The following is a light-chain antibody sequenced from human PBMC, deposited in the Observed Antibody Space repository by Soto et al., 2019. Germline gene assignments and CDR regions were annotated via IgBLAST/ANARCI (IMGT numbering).Light chain of an antibody. J-gene: IGKJ2*01. CDR3: QQSYSSPVT. CDR2: AAS. CDR1: QSISNY. Sequence: DIQMTQSPSSLSASVGDRVTITCRASQSISNYLSWYQQNSGKAPKLLIYAASSLQSGVPSRFSGSGSGTDFTLTISSLQPEDCATYYCQQSYSSPVTFGQGTKLEIK. V-gene: IGKV1-39*01.